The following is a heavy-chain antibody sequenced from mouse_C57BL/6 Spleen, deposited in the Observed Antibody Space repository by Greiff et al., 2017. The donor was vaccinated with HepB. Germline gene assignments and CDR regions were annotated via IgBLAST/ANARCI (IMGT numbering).Heavy chain of an antibody. Sequence: VKLVESGAELVKPGASVKLSCKASGYTFTEYTIHWVKQRSGQGLEWIGWFYPGSGSIKYNEKFKHKATLTADKSSSTVYMELSRLTSEDSAVYFCARHEEERLWFAYWGQGTLVTVSA. CDR2: FYPGSGSI. CDR3: ARHEEERLWFAY. J-gene: IGHJ3*01. CDR1: GYTFTEYT. V-gene: IGHV1-62-2*01.